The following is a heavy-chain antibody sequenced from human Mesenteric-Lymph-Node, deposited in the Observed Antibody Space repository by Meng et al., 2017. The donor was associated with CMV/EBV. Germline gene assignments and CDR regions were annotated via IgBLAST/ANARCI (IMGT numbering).Heavy chain of an antibody. J-gene: IGHJ4*02. V-gene: IGHV3-23*01. D-gene: IGHD3-9*01. CDR1: RFTFTNYG. CDR3: AKSDDFDWLLYGLDY. Sequence: SRFTFTNYGMTWVRQAPGKGLEWVSAISGSGGSTYYADSVKGRFTIFRDNSKHTLYLQMNSLRAEDTAIYYCAKSDDFDWLLYGLDYWGQGTLVTVSS. CDR2: ISGSGGST.